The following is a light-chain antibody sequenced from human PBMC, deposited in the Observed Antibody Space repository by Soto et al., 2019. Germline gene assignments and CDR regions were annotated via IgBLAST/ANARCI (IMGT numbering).Light chain of an antibody. CDR1: QSVSSN. V-gene: IGKV3-15*01. J-gene: IGKJ2*01. Sequence: EIVMTQSPATLSVSPGERATLSCRASQSVSSNLAWYQQKPGQAPRLLIYGASTRATGIPARFSGSGSGTDFTLTISSLQSEDFAVYYCQQYNTWLSFGRGTKREIK. CDR2: GAS. CDR3: QQYNTWLS.